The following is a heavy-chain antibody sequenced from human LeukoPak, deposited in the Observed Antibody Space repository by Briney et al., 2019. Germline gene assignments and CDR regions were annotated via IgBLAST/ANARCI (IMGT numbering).Heavy chain of an antibody. V-gene: IGHV1-18*01. Sequence: ASVKVSCKASGYTFTSYGISWVRQAAGQGLEWMGWISAYNGNTNYAQKLRGRVTMTTDTSTSTAYMELRSLRSDDTAVYYCARDRGYCSGGSCYSSEYFQHWGQGTLVTVSS. J-gene: IGHJ1*01. CDR2: ISAYNGNT. CDR1: GYTFTSYG. CDR3: ARDRGYCSGGSCYSSEYFQH. D-gene: IGHD2-15*01.